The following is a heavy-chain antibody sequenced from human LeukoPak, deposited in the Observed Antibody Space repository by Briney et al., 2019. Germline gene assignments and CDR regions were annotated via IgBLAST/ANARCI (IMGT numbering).Heavy chain of an antibody. V-gene: IGHV1-2*02. CDR1: GYTFTGYY. D-gene: IGHD3-10*01. J-gene: IGHJ4*02. CDR3: SLWFGELLEDGPFDY. CDR2: INPNSGGT. Sequence: ASVKVSCKASGYTFTGYYVHWVRQAPGQGLEWMGWINPNSGGTNYAQKFQGRVTMTRDTSISTAYMELSRLRSDDTAVYYCSLWFGELLEDGPFDYWGQGTLVTVSS.